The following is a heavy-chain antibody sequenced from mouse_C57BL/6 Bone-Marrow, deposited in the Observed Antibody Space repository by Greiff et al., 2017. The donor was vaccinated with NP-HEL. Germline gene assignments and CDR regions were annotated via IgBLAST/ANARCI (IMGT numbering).Heavy chain of an antibody. CDR3: ARPAYYYGSSYENAMDY. Sequence: EVKLMESGGGLVKPGGSLKLSCAASGFTFSDYGMHWVRQAPEKGLEWVAYISSGSSTIYYADTVKGRFTISRDNAKNTLFLQMTSLRSEDTAMYYCARPAYYYGSSYENAMDYWGQGTSVTVSS. D-gene: IGHD1-1*01. CDR2: ISSGSSTI. CDR1: GFTFSDYG. V-gene: IGHV5-17*01. J-gene: IGHJ4*01.